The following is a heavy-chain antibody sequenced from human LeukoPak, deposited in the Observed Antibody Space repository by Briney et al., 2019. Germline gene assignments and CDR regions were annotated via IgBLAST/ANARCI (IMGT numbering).Heavy chain of an antibody. J-gene: IGHJ4*02. V-gene: IGHV3-23*01. Sequence: GGSLRLSCAASGFTFGIYTMSWVRQAPGKGLEWVSGISGSASTYYADSVKGRFTISRDNSKNTLYLQMSSLRAEDTAVYYCAISGGYWAWAHWGQGTLVTVSS. CDR3: AISGGYWAWAH. CDR2: ISGSAST. D-gene: IGHD1-26*01. CDR1: GFTFGIYT.